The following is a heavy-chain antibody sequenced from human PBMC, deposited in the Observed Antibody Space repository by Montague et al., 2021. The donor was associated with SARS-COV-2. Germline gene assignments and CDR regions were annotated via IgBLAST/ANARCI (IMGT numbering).Heavy chain of an antibody. CDR2: IYYSGXT. D-gene: IGHD3-22*01. CDR3: AREGFSSGYYET. J-gene: IGHJ5*02. V-gene: IGHV4-39*02. Sequence: SETLSLTCNVSGGSISSSNYYWGWIRQPPGKGLEWFGSIYYSGXTXYXXSLKSRVAISVDTSKNQFSLLRSMTAADTAVFYCAREGFSSGYYETWGQGTLVTVSS. CDR1: GGSISSSNYY.